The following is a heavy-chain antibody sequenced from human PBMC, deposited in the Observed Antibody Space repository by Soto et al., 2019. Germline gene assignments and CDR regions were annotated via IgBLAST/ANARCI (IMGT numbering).Heavy chain of an antibody. Sequence: GGSLRLSCAASGFTFTSYNMNWVRQAPGKGLEWVSSISSSSSYIYYADSVKGRFTISSDNAKHSLYLQMNSLRVEDTAVYYCANGYGSHLWGQGTLVTVSS. V-gene: IGHV3-21*01. D-gene: IGHD3-10*01. CDR2: ISSSSSYI. CDR1: GFTFTSYN. CDR3: ANGYGSHL. J-gene: IGHJ4*02.